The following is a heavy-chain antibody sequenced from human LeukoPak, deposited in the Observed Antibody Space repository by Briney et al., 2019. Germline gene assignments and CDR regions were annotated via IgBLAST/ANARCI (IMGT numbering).Heavy chain of an antibody. CDR3: ARQHLPYGDSPDH. Sequence: GESLKISCEGSGYTFANYWIAWVRQMPGRGLEWMGIIFPDDSDTRYSPSFEGQVTISVDKSISTAYLQWSSLKASDTAIYYCARQHLPYGDSPDHWGQGTLVTVSS. CDR1: GYTFANYW. D-gene: IGHD4-17*01. V-gene: IGHV5-51*01. J-gene: IGHJ4*02. CDR2: IFPDDSDT.